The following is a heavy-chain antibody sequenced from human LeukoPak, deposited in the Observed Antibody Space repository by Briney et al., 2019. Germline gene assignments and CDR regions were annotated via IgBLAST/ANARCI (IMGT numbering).Heavy chain of an antibody. J-gene: IGHJ4*02. CDR2: ISSSGYI. Sequence: GGSLRLSCAASGFTFSTYGMNWVRQAPGKGLEWVSSISSSGYIYYADSVKGRFTISRDNAKNTPYLQMNSLRAEDTAVYYCARKNGLDYWGQGTLVTVSS. CDR3: ARKNGLDY. V-gene: IGHV3-21*01. CDR1: GFTFSTYG.